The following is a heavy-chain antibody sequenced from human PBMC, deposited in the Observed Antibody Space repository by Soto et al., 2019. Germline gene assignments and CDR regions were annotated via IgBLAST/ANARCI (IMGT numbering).Heavy chain of an antibody. V-gene: IGHV1-18*01. CDR3: ARDSPPVDS. CDR2: ISAYNGNT. CDR1: GYTFTNYG. J-gene: IGHJ5*01. Sequence: QVQLVQSGAEVKKPGASVKVSCKASGYTFTNYGISCVRQAPGQGLEWMGWISAYNGNTNYAQQLQGRVTMTTDTSASLAYMELRSLTSDAPAVYYCARDSPPVDSWGQGTLVTVS.